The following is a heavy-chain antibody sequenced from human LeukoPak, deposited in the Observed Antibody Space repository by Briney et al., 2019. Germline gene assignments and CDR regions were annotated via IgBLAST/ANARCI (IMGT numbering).Heavy chain of an antibody. CDR2: INSYGSIT. CDR1: GLTFSSYW. V-gene: IGHV3-74*01. J-gene: IGHJ4*02. D-gene: IGHD2-15*01. Sequence: PGGSLRLSCAASGLTFSSYWMHWVRQAPGKGLVWFSRINSYGSITSYAHSVKGRFTISTDNAKNTLYLQMNSLRAQDTAVYYCATLSVVVLPAELNWGQGTLVTVSS. CDR3: ATLSVVVLPAELN.